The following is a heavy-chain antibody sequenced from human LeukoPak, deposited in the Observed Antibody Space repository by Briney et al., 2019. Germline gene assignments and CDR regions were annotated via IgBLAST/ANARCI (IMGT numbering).Heavy chain of an antibody. CDR2: IYYSGST. CDR1: GGSISSYY. V-gene: IGHV4-59*01. D-gene: IGHD6-19*01. Sequence: PSETLSLTYTVSGGSISSYYWSWIRQPPGKGLEWIGYIYYSGSTNYNPSLKSRVTISVDTSKNQFSLKLSSVTAADTAVYYCARFISVAGTGNFDYWGQGTLVTVSS. CDR3: ARFISVAGTGNFDY. J-gene: IGHJ4*02.